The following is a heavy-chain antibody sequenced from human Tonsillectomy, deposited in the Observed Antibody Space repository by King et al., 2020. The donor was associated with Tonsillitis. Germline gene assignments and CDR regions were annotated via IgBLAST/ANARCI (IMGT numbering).Heavy chain of an antibody. Sequence: TLKESGPVLVKPTETLTLTCTVSGFSLSNVRMGVTWIRQPPGKALEWLAHIFSNDEKAYSTFLKSRLTISRDTSKRQVFLTLTDVDPVDTATYFCARTRYYSDTRGHLLYYFDFWGQGTLVTVSS. CDR2: IFSNDEK. J-gene: IGHJ4*02. CDR3: ARTRYYSDTRGHLLYYFDF. CDR1: GFSLSNVRMG. D-gene: IGHD3-22*01. V-gene: IGHV2-26*01.